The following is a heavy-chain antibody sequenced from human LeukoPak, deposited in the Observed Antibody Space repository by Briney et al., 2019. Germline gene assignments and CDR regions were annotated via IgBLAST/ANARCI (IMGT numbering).Heavy chain of an antibody. Sequence: SETLSLTCAVYGGSISSSNWWSWVRQPPGKGLEWIGEIYHSGSTNYNPSLKSRVTISVDKSKNQFSLKLSSVTAADTAVYYCARAGYDYVWGSYRNWFDPWGQGTLVTVSS. CDR1: GGSISSSNW. J-gene: IGHJ5*02. D-gene: IGHD3-16*02. CDR3: ARAGYDYVWGSYRNWFDP. CDR2: IYHSGST. V-gene: IGHV4-4*02.